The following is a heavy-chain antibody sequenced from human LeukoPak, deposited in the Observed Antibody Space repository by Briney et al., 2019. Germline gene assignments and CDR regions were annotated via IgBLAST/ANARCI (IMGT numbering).Heavy chain of an antibody. CDR2: IYPGDSDT. J-gene: IGHJ4*02. CDR1: GYSFTSYW. CDR3: AGRELTPKRFFDF. D-gene: IGHD4-23*01. Sequence: PGESLKISCKGSGYSFTSYWIGWVRQMPGKGLEWMGIIYPGDSDTRYSPSFQGQVTISADKSISTAYLQWSSLKASDTAMYYCAGRELTPKRFFDFWGQGTLVTVSS. V-gene: IGHV5-51*01.